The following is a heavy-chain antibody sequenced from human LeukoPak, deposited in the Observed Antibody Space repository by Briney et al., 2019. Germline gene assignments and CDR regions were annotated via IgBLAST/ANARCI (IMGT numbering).Heavy chain of an antibody. CDR2: INANSGGI. D-gene: IGHD4-23*01. CDR3: ARDQATVATPWWDH. J-gene: IGHJ4*02. V-gene: IGHV1-2*02. Sequence: ASVKVSCKASGYTLTGYYVHWVRQAPGQGLEWMGWINANSGGINYGQKFQGRVTMTRDSSISTAYMELSRLRSDDTAVYFCARDQATVATPWWDHWGQGTLVTVSS. CDR1: GYTLTGYY.